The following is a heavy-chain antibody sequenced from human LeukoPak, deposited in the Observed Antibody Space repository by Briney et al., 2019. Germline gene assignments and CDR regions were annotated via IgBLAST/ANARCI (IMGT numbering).Heavy chain of an antibody. J-gene: IGHJ6*02. V-gene: IGHV3-74*01. CDR2: INSDGSST. CDR1: GFTFSGYW. Sequence: GGSLRLSCAASGFTFSGYWMHWVRQAPGKGLVWVSRINSDGSSTSYADSVKGRFTISRDNAKNTLYLQMNSLRAEDTAVYYCARGGQYYGSGSYDYYYYGMDVWGQGTTVTVSS. CDR3: ARGGQYYGSGSYDYYYYGMDV. D-gene: IGHD3-10*01.